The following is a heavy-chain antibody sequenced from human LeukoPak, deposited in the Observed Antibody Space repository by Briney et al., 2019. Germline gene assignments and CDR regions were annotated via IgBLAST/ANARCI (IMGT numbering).Heavy chain of an antibody. CDR3: ARHFYDTNPSDY. CDR1: GYGFTTFW. J-gene: IGHJ4*02. V-gene: IGHV5-10-1*01. CDR2: IDPSDPNT. Sequence: GESLKISCKGSGYGFTTFWISWVRQMLGKGLEWMGMIDPSDPNTNYSPSFQGHVTISADRSISTAFLQWSSLKASDSAMYYCARHFYDTNPSDYWGQGTLVTVAS. D-gene: IGHD3-22*01.